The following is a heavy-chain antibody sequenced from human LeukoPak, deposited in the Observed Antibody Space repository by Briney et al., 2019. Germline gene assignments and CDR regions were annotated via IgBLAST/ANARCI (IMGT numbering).Heavy chain of an antibody. V-gene: IGHV4-34*01. D-gene: IGHD5-24*01. Sequence: PSETQSLTCAVYGGSFSGYYWSWIRQPPGKGLEWIGEINRRGSTNYNPSLKSRVTISVDTSKNQFSLKLSSVTAADTAVYYCAGVNVEMATIDYWGQGTLVTVSS. CDR3: AGVNVEMATIDY. CDR2: INRRGST. J-gene: IGHJ4*02. CDR1: GGSFSGYY.